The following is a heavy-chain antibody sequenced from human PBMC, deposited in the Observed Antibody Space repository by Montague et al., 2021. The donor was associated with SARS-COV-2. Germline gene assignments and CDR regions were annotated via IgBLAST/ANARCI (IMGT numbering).Heavy chain of an antibody. CDR3: ASPGITLTGLDAFDI. V-gene: IGHV6-1*01. D-gene: IGHD3-9*01. CDR2: TYYRSKWDS. J-gene: IGHJ3*02. CDR1: GDSVPSQSVA. Sequence: CAISGDSVPSQSVAWNWIRQSPSRGLEWLGRTYYRSKWDSDYAESVKXXLVITPDTSKNQVSLQLNSVIPEDTAVYFCASPGITLTGLDAFDIWGQGTMVTVSS.